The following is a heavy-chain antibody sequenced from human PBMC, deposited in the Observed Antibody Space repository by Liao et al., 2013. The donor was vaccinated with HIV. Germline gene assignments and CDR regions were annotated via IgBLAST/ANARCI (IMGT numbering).Heavy chain of an antibody. V-gene: IGHV4-59*01. J-gene: IGHJ3*02. Sequence: QVHLQESGPGLVRPSETLSLTCSVSGVTITSYYWNWIRQPPGKRLEWIGYSHYIGNTKYSPAFTGRVTMSVDTTKNQISLMLKSVTAADTAVYYCARVLGPTWGEDAHDAFDIWGQGTMVTVSS. CDR2: SHYIGNT. CDR3: ARVLGPTWGEDAHDAFDI. CDR1: GVTITSYY. D-gene: IGHD1-26*01.